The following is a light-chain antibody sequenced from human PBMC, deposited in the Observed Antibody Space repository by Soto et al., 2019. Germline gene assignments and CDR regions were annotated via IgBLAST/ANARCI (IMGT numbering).Light chain of an antibody. J-gene: IGKJ4*01. CDR1: QGIRNN. CDR3: QQDYNYPPT. Sequence: AIQITPSPSSPSASVGDRGTIPFRASQGIRNNLGWYQQKPGKAHKLLIYAAYSLQSGVQSSFSGSGSGTDFTLTIRSLQPEDFATYYCQQDYNYPPTFGGGTKVDIK. V-gene: IGKV1-6*02. CDR2: AAY.